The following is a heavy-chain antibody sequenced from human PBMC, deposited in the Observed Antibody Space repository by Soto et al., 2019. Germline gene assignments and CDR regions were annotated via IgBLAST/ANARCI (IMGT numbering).Heavy chain of an antibody. J-gene: IGHJ4*02. V-gene: IGHV1-3*01. D-gene: IGHD1-26*01. CDR2: INAGNGNT. CDR3: ARDLGVGAASDY. CDR1: GYTFTSDA. Sequence: QVQLVQSGAEVKKPGASVKVSCKASGYTFTSDAMHWVRQAPGQRLEWMGWINAGNGNTKYSQKFQGRVTITRDTSASTAYMALSSLRSEDTAVYYCARDLGVGAASDYWGPGTLVTVSS.